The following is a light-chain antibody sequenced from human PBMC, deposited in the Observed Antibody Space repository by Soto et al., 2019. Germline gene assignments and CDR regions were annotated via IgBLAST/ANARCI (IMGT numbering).Light chain of an antibody. V-gene: IGKV1-5*03. CDR1: QSIVNW. J-gene: IGKJ1*01. CDR3: QQYSGT. CDR2: KAS. Sequence: DIQMTQSPSTLSASVGDRVTITCRASQSIVNWLAWYQQKPGRAPKLLIYKASSLESGVPSRFSGSGSGTEFTLTISSLQPDDFATYYCQQYSGTFAQGTKVESK.